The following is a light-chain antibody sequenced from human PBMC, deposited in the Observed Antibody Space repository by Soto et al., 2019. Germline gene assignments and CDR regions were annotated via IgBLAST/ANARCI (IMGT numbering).Light chain of an antibody. J-gene: IGLJ1*01. CDR2: SDN. CDR3: AAWDDSLGGLI. CDR1: SSNIGSNY. V-gene: IGLV1-47*02. Sequence: QSVLTQPPSASATPGQRVTLSCSGSSSNIGSNYVFWYQQLPGTAPKLLMFSDNQRPSGVPDRFSGSKSGTSASLAISGLRSEDGADYYCAAWDDSLGGLIFGSGTKVT.